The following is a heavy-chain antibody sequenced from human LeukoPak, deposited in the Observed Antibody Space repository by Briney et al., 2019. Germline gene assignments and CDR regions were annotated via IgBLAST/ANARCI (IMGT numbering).Heavy chain of an antibody. J-gene: IGHJ4*02. CDR3: ARLALTKHYYDSSSYDSDY. CDR1: GYTSTVYY. Sequence: ASVKVSCKASGYTSTVYYMHCVRQAPGQGLEWMGWINPNSGGTNYAQKFQGSVTMTRDTPISTAYMELSSVRSNDTAVFFCARLALTKHYYDSSSYDSDYWGQGTLVTVSS. D-gene: IGHD3-22*01. CDR2: INPNSGGT. V-gene: IGHV1-2*02.